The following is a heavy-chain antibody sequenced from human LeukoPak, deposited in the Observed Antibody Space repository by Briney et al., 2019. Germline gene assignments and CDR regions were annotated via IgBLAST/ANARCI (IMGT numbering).Heavy chain of an antibody. CDR3: ARGEMATIHFDY. CDR2: IWYDGSNK. V-gene: IGHV3-33*08. D-gene: IGHD5-24*01. J-gene: IGHJ4*02. CDR1: GFTFSSYG. Sequence: GGSLRLSCAASGFTFSSYGMHWVRQAPGKGLEWVAVIWYDGSNKYYADSVKGRFTISRDNSKNTLYLQMNSLRAEDTAVYYCARGEMATIHFDYWGQGTLVTVSS.